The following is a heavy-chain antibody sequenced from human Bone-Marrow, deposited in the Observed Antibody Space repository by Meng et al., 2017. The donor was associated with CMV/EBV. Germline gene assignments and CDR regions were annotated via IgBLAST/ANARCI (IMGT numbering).Heavy chain of an antibody. CDR1: GFTFTSSA. V-gene: IGHV1-58*01. J-gene: IGHJ6*02. CDR3: ARDYYYDSRGYGMEV. D-gene: IGHD3-22*01. CDR2: IVVGSGNT. Sequence: SVKVSCKASGFTFTSSAVQWVRQARGQRLEWIGWIVVGSGNTNYAQKFQERVTITRDMSTSTAYMELSSLRSEDTAVYYCARDYYYDSRGYGMEVWGQGTTVTVSS.